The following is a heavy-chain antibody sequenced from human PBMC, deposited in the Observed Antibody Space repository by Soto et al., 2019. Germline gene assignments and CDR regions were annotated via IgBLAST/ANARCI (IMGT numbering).Heavy chain of an antibody. V-gene: IGHV4-34*01. J-gene: IGHJ4*02. CDR1: GGSFSGYY. CDR2: INHSGST. Sequence: SETLSLTCAVYGGSFSGYYWSWIRQPPGKGLEWIGEINHSGSTNYNPSLKSRVTISVDTSKNQFSLKLSSVTAADTAVYYCARGPSPHDYWGQGTLVTVSS. CDR3: ARGPSPHDY.